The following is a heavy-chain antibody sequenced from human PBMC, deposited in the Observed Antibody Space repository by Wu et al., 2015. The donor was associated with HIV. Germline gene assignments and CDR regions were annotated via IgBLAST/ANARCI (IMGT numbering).Heavy chain of an antibody. CDR1: GYTFTAYY. CDR2: VNPANGDT. Sequence: QVQLVQSGTETKKSGASVKVSCKTSGYTFTAYYIHWVRQAPGRGLEWMGWVNPANGDTNFAQAFQTRATVTSDTSTNTVNLIMAGLQSNDTATYFCARDWQFQVSFGDFYMGIWGNGTTVIVS. CDR3: ARDWQFQVSFGDFYMGI. V-gene: IGHV1-2*02. D-gene: IGHD3-3*01. J-gene: IGHJ6*03.